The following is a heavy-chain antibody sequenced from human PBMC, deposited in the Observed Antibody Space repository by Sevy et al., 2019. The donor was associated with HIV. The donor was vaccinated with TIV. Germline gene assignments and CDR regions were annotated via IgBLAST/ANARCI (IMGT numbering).Heavy chain of an antibody. Sequence: GGSLRLSCAASGFSFSNYAMSWVRQAPGKGLEWVSTLIGGGSRTYYADSVTGRFTISRDNSRTTLYLQMNSLRAEDTAVYYCVNRRVQSCLAGGGASYGWDVCGQGTMVTVSS. J-gene: IGHJ6*02. CDR1: GFSFSNYA. D-gene: IGHD2-8*02. V-gene: IGHV3-23*01. CDR2: LIGGGSRT. CDR3: VNRRVQSCLAGGGASYGWDV.